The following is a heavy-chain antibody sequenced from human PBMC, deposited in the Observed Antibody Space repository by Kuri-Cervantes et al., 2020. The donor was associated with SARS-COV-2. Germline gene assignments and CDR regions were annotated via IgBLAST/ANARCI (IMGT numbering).Heavy chain of an antibody. CDR1: GFTFSSYW. V-gene: IGHV3-64D*08. D-gene: IGHD5-12*01. J-gene: IGHJ4*02. CDR2: ISSNGGST. CDR3: VKEKGLPGVDY. Sequence: GGSLRLSCAASGFTFSSYWMSWVRQAPGKGLEYVSAISSNGGSTYYADSVKGRFTISRDNSKNTLYLQMSSLRAEDTAVYYCVKEKGLPGVDYWGQGTLVTVSS.